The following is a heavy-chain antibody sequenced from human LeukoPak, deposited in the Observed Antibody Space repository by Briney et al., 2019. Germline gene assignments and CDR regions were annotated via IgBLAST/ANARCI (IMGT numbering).Heavy chain of an antibody. CDR1: GGSISSSNW. D-gene: IGHD3-22*01. J-gene: IGHJ4*02. V-gene: IGHV4-4*02. Sequence: LETLSLTCAVSGGSISSSNWRSWVRQPPGKGLEWIGEIYHSGSTNYNPSLKSRVTISVDKSKNQFSLKLSSVTAADTAVYYCASRRRGRYYDSSGYSGVGWGQGTLVTVSS. CDR2: IYHSGST. CDR3: ASRRRGRYYDSSGYSGVG.